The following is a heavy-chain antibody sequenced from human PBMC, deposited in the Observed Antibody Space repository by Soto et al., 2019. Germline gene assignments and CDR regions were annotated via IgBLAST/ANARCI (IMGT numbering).Heavy chain of an antibody. Sequence: PSETLSLTCSVSGASVSSGSFYWSWIRQPPGKGLEWIGFIYNNETFNYSPSLRSRVTLSVETSKHQFSLKLSSVPAADTDVSYCERVPLRYSSSHNFDSWGQGEVVT. CDR2: IYNNETF. CDR1: GASVSSGSFY. J-gene: IGHJ4*02. D-gene: IGHD6-19*01. CDR3: ERVPLRYSSSHNFDS. V-gene: IGHV4-61*01.